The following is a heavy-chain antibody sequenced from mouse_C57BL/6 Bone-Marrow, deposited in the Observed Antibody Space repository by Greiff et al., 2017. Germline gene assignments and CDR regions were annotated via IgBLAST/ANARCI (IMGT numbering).Heavy chain of an antibody. D-gene: IGHD3-3*01. CDR3: ARGTSYAMDY. CDR1: GYTFTSYG. V-gene: IGHV1-81*01. J-gene: IGHJ4*01. CDR2: IYPRSGHN. Sequence: QVQLQQSGAELARPGASVKLSCKASGYTFTSYGISWVKQRTGKGLEWIGEIYPRSGHNYYNEKFKGKATLTADKSSSTAYMELRSLTSEDSAVYFCARGTSYAMDYWGQGTSVTVSS.